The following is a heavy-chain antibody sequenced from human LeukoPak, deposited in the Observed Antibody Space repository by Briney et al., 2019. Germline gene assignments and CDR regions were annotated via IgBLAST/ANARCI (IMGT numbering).Heavy chain of an antibody. CDR3: AKEVAPYASDWYWVD. V-gene: IGHV3-30*18. J-gene: IGHJ4*02. D-gene: IGHD6-19*01. CDR1: GFTFSSYG. CDR2: VSHDGTVQ. Sequence: QPGRSLRLSCAASGFTFSSYGMHWVRQAPGKGLEWVGVVSHDGTVQYYAASMKGRLTISRDNSKNTLYLEMNSLRDDDTAVYYCAKEVAPYASDWYWVDWGQGILVTVSS.